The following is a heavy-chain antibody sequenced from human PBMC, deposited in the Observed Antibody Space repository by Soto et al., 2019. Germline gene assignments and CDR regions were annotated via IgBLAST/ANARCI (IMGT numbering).Heavy chain of an antibody. D-gene: IGHD5-12*01. V-gene: IGHV3-21*01. CDR1: GFTFSSYS. CDR3: ARDLKVVATILFPLSSPPSYGMDV. CDR2: ISSSSSYI. J-gene: IGHJ6*02. Sequence: PGGSLRLSCAASGFTFSSYSMNWVRQAPGKGLEWVSSISSSSSYIYYADSVKGRFTISRDNAKNSLYLQMNSLRAEDTAVYYCARDLKVVATILFPLSSPPSYGMDVWGQGTTVTVSS.